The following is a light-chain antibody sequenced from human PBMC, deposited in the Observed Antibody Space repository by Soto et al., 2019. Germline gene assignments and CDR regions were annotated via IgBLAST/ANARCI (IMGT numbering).Light chain of an antibody. CDR2: GNG. CDR1: SSNIGAGYD. Sequence: QAVVTQPPSVSGAPGQRVTISYTGSSSNIGAGYDVHWYQQLPGTAPKLLIYGNGNRPSGVPDRFSGSKSGTSASLAITGLQAEDEADYYCQSYDSSLSVVFGGGTKITVL. J-gene: IGLJ2*01. CDR3: QSYDSSLSVV. V-gene: IGLV1-40*01.